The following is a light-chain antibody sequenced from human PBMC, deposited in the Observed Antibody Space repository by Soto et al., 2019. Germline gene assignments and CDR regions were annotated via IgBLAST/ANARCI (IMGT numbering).Light chain of an antibody. J-gene: IGLJ3*02. CDR3: AVWDQSLTGWV. V-gene: IGLV1-47*01. CDR1: SSNIGSHF. CDR2: RDG. Sequence: QSVLTQPPSASDTPGQSLTISCSGSSSNIGSHFVYWYQHLPGTAPKLLIFRDGQRPSGVPARFFGSKSGTSASLAITGLRSEDEADYYCAVWDQSLTGWVFGGGTELTVL.